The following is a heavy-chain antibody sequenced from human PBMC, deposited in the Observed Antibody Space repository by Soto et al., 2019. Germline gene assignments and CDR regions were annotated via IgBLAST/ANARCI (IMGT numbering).Heavy chain of an antibody. V-gene: IGHV3-23*01. Sequence: PGGSLRLSCAASGFTFSSYAMSWVRQAPGKGLEWVSAISGSGGSTYYADSVKGRFTISRDNSKNTLYLQMNSLRAEDTAVYYCAKSLAAASRVYYYYYGMDVWGQGITVTVSS. CDR3: AKSLAAASRVYYYYYGMDV. D-gene: IGHD6-13*01. CDR1: GFTFSSYA. CDR2: ISGSGGST. J-gene: IGHJ6*02.